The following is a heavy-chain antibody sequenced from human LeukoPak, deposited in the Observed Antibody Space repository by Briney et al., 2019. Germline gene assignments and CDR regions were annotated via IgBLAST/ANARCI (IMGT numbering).Heavy chain of an antibody. CDR2: IYYSGST. CDR1: GGSISNYY. Sequence: SQTLSLTCTVSGGSISNYYWSWIRQPPGEGLEWIGYIYYSGSTNYNPSLKSRVTISIDTSKNQFSLNLTSVTAADTAVYYCARGGLGGITAYSNYLFDYWGQGTLVTVSS. V-gene: IGHV4-59*08. D-gene: IGHD4-11*01. CDR3: ARGGLGGITAYSNYLFDY. J-gene: IGHJ4*02.